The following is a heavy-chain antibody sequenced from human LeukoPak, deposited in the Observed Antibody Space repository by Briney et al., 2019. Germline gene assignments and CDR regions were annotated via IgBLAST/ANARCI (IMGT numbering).Heavy chain of an antibody. Sequence: SGRSLRLSCAASGFTFDDYAMHWVRQAPGKGLEWVSGISWNSGSIGYADSVKGRFTISRDNAKNSLYLQMNSLRAEDTAVYYCARGGSIWRFWAIASSTTGTTGSDAFDIWGQGTMVTVSS. J-gene: IGHJ3*02. V-gene: IGHV3-9*01. CDR1: GFTFDDYA. D-gene: IGHD1-1*01. CDR3: ARGGSIWRFWAIASSTTGTTGSDAFDI. CDR2: ISWNSGSI.